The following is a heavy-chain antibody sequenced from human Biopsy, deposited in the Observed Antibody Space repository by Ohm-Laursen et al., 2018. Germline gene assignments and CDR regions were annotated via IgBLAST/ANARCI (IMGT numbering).Heavy chain of an antibody. Sequence: SETLSLTCTVSGDSISSYYWSWIRQPPGKGLEWIGYVYYTGSTDYNPSLQSRVTISVDTSKNHFSLRLRSVTPADTAIYYCARDRGYYSDRTAPGYFDFWGRGTLVTVSS. CDR3: ARDRGYYSDRTAPGYFDF. CDR1: GDSISSYY. D-gene: IGHD3-22*01. V-gene: IGHV4-59*01. CDR2: VYYTGST. J-gene: IGHJ2*01.